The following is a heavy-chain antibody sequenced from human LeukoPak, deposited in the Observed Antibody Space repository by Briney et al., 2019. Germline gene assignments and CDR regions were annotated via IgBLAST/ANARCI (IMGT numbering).Heavy chain of an antibody. CDR1: GFTFSNYA. D-gene: IGHD3-22*01. V-gene: IGHV3-64D*06. Sequence: GGSLRLSCSASGFTFSNYAMHWVRQAPGQGLEYVSAISSNGGSTYYADSVKGRFTISRDNSKNTLYLKMSSLRVEDTALFYGARASYYYDSSGGYAFDIWGQGTMVTVSS. J-gene: IGHJ3*02. CDR2: ISSNGGST. CDR3: ARASYYYDSSGGYAFDI.